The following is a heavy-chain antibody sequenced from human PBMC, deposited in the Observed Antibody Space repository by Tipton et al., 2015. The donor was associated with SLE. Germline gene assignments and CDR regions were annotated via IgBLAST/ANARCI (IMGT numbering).Heavy chain of an antibody. CDR2: IYYSGST. CDR3: EREVVGADDAFDI. V-gene: IGHV4-59*01. D-gene: IGHD1-26*01. J-gene: IGHJ3*02. CDR1: GGSISSYY. Sequence: TLSLTCTVSGGSISSYYWSWIRQPPGQGLEWIGNIYYSGSTNYNPSLKSRVTISVDTSKNQFSLKLSSVTAADTAVYYCEREVVGADDAFDIWGQGTMVTVSS.